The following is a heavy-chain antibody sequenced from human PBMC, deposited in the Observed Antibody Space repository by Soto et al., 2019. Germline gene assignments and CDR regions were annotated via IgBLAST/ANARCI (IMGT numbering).Heavy chain of an antibody. CDR3: AKDRAHGEPYFYGLDV. J-gene: IGHJ6*02. D-gene: IGHD4-17*01. CDR1: GFTFSSYG. CDR2: ISYDGSNK. V-gene: IGHV3-30*18. Sequence: GGSLRLSCAASGFTFSSYGMHWVRQAPGKGLEWVTVISYDGSNKYYRDSVKGRFTISRDNSKNTLFLQMNSLTAEDTAVYYCAKDRAHGEPYFYGLDVWGQGTTVTVSS.